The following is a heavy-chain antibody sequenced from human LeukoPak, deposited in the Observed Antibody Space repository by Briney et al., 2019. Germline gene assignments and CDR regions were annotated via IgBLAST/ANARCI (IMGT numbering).Heavy chain of an antibody. D-gene: IGHD2-15*01. Sequence: QSGGSLRLSCAASGFTFSSYWMHWVRQTPSKGLVWVSRINNDGSSTTYADSVRGRFTISRDNAKNTLYLQMNSLRAEDTAVYYCAKSGLNRFDYWGQGTLVTVSS. V-gene: IGHV3-74*01. CDR1: GFTFSSYW. CDR2: INNDGSST. J-gene: IGHJ4*02. CDR3: AKSGLNRFDY.